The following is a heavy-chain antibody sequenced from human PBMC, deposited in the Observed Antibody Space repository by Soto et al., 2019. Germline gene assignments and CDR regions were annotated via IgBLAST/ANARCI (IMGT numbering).Heavy chain of an antibody. Sequence: PSETLSLTCAVYGGSFSGYYWSWIRQPPGKGLEWIGEINHSGSTNYNPSLKSRVTISVDTSKNQFSLKLSSATAADTAVYYCARVGGYLYYYYGMDVWGQGTTVTVSS. CDR2: INHSGST. D-gene: IGHD3-22*01. CDR3: ARVGGYLYYYYGMDV. J-gene: IGHJ6*02. V-gene: IGHV4-34*01. CDR1: GGSFSGYY.